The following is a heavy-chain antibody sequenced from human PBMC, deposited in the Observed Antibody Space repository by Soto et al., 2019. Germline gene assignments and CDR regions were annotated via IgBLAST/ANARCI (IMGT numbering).Heavy chain of an antibody. CDR1: GGSFSGYY. J-gene: IGHJ6*02. CDR3: ARGYCSSISCYTRYYYYGMYV. CDR2: INHSGST. V-gene: IGHV4-34*01. D-gene: IGHD2-2*02. Sequence: SSGTLSLTCAVYGGSFSGYYWSWIRQPPGKGLEWIGEINHSGSTNYNPSLKSRVTISVDTSKNQFSLKLSSVTAADTAVYYCARGYCSSISCYTRYYYYGMYVWGQRTTV.